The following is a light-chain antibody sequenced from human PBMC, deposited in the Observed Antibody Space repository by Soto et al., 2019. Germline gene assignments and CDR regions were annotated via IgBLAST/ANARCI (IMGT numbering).Light chain of an antibody. CDR2: EVS. J-gene: IGLJ2*01. V-gene: IGLV2-14*01. CDR3: SSYTSSSTLLV. CDR1: SSDVGGYNY. Sequence: QSVLTQPASVSGSPGQSITISCTGTSSDVGGYNYVSWYQRHPGKASKLMIYEVSNRPSGVSNRFSGSKSGNTASLTISGLQAEDEADYYCSSYTSSSTLLVFGGGTKLTVL.